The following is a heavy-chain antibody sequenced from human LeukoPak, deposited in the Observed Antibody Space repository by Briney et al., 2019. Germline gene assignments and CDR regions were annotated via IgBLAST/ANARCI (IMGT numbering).Heavy chain of an antibody. V-gene: IGHV3-23*01. CDR1: GFTFSSYA. J-gene: IGHJ5*02. Sequence: PGGSLRLSCAASGFTFSSYAMSWVRQAPGKGLEWVSAVSGSGYSTYYADSVKGRFTISRDNSKNTLYLQMNSLRAEDTAVYYCAKDRRFNWNDGDWFDPWGQGTLVTVSP. D-gene: IGHD1-1*01. CDR3: AKDRRFNWNDGDWFDP. CDR2: VSGSGYST.